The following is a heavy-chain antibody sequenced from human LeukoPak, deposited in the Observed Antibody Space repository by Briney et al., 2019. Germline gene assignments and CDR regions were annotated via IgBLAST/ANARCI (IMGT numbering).Heavy chain of an antibody. CDR1: GYSFTSYW. CDR2: IYPGDSDT. J-gene: IGHJ6*02. V-gene: IGHV5-51*01. CDR3: ARKYSGGWSGYYYGMDV. D-gene: IGHD6-19*01. Sequence: GESLKISCKGSGYSFTSYWIGWVRQMPGKGLEWMGIIYPGDSDTRYSPSFQGQVTISADKSISTAYLQWSSLKASDTAMYYCARKYSGGWSGYYYGMDVWGQGTTVTVSS.